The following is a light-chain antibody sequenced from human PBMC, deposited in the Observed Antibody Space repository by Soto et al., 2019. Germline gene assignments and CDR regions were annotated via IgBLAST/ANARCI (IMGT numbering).Light chain of an antibody. V-gene: IGKV3-15*01. J-gene: IGKJ4*01. Sequence: EVIMTRSPATLSLSPGERATLSCRASQSVGSNLAWYQQKPGQAPRLLIYGSSTRATGIPARFSGSGSGTEFTLTISSLQSEDFAVYYCQQRSNWPPVTFGGGTKVEIK. CDR3: QQRSNWPPVT. CDR1: QSVGSN. CDR2: GSS.